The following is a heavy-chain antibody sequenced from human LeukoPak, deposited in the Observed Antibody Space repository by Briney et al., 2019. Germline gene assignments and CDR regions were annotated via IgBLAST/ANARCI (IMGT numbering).Heavy chain of an antibody. CDR1: GFTFKNYA. J-gene: IGHJ3*02. D-gene: IGHD2-8*01. CDR2: ISGRGDT. CDR3: ARDPSIALMVYAGDAFDI. V-gene: IGHV3-69-1*01. Sequence: GGSLRLSCAASGFTFKNYAMSWVRRARGKGLEWVSTISGRGDTYFADSVKGRFTISRDNAKNSLYLQMNSLRAEDTAVYYCARDPSIALMVYAGDAFDIWGQGTMVTVSS.